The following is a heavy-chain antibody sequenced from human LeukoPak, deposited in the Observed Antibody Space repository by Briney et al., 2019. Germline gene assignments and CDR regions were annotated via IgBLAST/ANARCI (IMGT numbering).Heavy chain of an antibody. CDR2: ISGSGGST. J-gene: IGHJ6*02. D-gene: IGHD3-10*01. CDR1: GFTFSSYA. Sequence: GRSLRLSCAASGFTFSSYAMSWVRQAPGKGLEWVSAISGSGGSTYYADSVKGRFTISRDNSKNTLYLQMDSLRAEDTAVYYCAEAYESGSSTYMGMDVWGQGTTVTVSS. V-gene: IGHV3-23*01. CDR3: AEAYESGSSTYMGMDV.